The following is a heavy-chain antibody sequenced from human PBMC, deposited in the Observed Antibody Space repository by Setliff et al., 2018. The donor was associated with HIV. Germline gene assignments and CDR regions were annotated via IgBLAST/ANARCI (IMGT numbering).Heavy chain of an antibody. CDR3: ARHFYTTSWYSGTYWYFDL. Sequence: SETLSLTCSMSNGSINDYYWSWIRQSPGKGLEWIGSTYNSENINYNPSLKSRVTVSVDTSNNQFSLRLTSVTAADTAVYFCARHFYTTSWYSGTYWYFDLWGRGTLVTVSS. J-gene: IGHJ2*01. CDR2: TYNSENI. V-gene: IGHV4-59*12. D-gene: IGHD2-15*01. CDR1: NGSINDYY.